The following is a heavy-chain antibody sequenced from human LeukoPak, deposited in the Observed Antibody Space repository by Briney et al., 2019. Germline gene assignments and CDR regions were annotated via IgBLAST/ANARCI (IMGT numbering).Heavy chain of an antibody. CDR3: ARGRIIVPAAANDWFDP. J-gene: IGHJ5*02. D-gene: IGHD2-2*01. V-gene: IGHV4-34*01. Sequence: PSETLSLTCAVYGRSFSGYYWSWIRQPPGKGLEWIGEINHSGSTNYNPSLKSRVTISVDTSKNQFSLKLSSVTAADTAVYYCARGRIIVPAAANDWFDPWGQGTLVTVSS. CDR1: GRSFSGYY. CDR2: INHSGST.